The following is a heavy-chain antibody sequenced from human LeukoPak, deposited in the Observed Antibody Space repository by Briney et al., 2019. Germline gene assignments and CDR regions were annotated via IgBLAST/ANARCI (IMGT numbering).Heavy chain of an antibody. CDR2: INPSGGST. J-gene: IGHJ2*01. Sequence: ASVKVSCKASGYTFTSYYMHWVRQAPGQGLAWMGIINPSGGSTSYAQKFQGRVTMTRDTSTSTVYMELSSLRSEDTAVYYCARQIDYGGNHRNALGLWGRGTLVTVSS. CDR3: ARQIDYGGNHRNALGL. V-gene: IGHV1-46*01. D-gene: IGHD4-23*01. CDR1: GYTFTSYY.